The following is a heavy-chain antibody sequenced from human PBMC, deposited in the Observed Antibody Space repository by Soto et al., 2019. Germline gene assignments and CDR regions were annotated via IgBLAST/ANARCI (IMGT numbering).Heavy chain of an antibody. Sequence: SETLSLTCAVSGGSISSSSYYGGWIRQPPGKGLEWIGSIYYSGSTYYNPSLKSRVTISVDTSKNQFSLKLSSVTAADTAVYYCARHPPAARNYYYYYYMDVWGKGTTVTVSS. D-gene: IGHD2-15*01. CDR1: GGSISSSSYY. CDR3: ARHPPAARNYYYYYYMDV. J-gene: IGHJ6*03. CDR2: IYYSGST. V-gene: IGHV4-39*01.